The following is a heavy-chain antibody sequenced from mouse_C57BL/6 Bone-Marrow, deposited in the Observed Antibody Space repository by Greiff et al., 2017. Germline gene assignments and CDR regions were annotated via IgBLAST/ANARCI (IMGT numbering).Heavy chain of an antibody. D-gene: IGHD1-3*01. Sequence: VQLPQPGAELVKPGASVKLSCKASGYTFTSYWMHWVKQRPGRGLEWIGRIDPTSGGTKYNEKFKSKATLTVDKPSSTANMQLSSLTSEYSAVYDGERSGYIRGWYFDVWCTGTTVTVSS. CDR2: IDPTSGGT. V-gene: IGHV1-72*01. CDR3: ERSGYIRGWYFDV. J-gene: IGHJ1*03. CDR1: GYTFTSYW.